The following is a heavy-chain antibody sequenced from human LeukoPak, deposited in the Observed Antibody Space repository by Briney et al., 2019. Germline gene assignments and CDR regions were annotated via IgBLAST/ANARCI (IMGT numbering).Heavy chain of an antibody. CDR3: ARGYHYYDSSGNDY. Sequence: GGSLRLSCAASGFTFRAYSMNWVRQAPGKGLEWVSYISSSGSTIYYAASMKGRFTISRDNAKNSLYLQMNSLRAEDAGVYYCARGYHYYDSSGNDYWGQGTLVTVSS. CDR1: GFTFRAYS. V-gene: IGHV3-48*01. D-gene: IGHD3-22*01. CDR2: ISSSGSTI. J-gene: IGHJ4*02.